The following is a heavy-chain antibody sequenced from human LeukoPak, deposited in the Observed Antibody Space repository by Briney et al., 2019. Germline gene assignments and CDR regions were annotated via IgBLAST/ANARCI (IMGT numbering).Heavy chain of an antibody. CDR2: IYYSGST. V-gene: IGHV4-59*08. D-gene: IGHD6-19*01. J-gene: IGHJ4*02. Sequence: SETLSLTCTVSGGSISSYYWSWIRQPPGKGLEWIGYIYYSGSTNYNPSLKSRVTISVDTSKNQFSLKLSSVTAADTAVYYCARQQLSYSSGWYYFDYWGQGTLVTVSS. CDR3: ARQQLSYSSGWYYFDY. CDR1: GGSISSYY.